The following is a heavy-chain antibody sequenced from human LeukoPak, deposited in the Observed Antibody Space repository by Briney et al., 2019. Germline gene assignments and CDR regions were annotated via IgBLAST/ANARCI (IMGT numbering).Heavy chain of an antibody. Sequence: GGSLRLSCAASGFTFSSYWMSWVRQAPGKGLEWVANIKQDGSEKYYVDSVKGRFTISRDNAKNSLYLQMNSLRAEDTAVYYCARDVLTLIAAAGTEVYYSDYWGQGTLVTVSS. D-gene: IGHD6-13*01. CDR3: ARDVLTLIAAAGTEVYYSDY. J-gene: IGHJ4*02. CDR1: GFTFSSYW. V-gene: IGHV3-7*03. CDR2: IKQDGSEK.